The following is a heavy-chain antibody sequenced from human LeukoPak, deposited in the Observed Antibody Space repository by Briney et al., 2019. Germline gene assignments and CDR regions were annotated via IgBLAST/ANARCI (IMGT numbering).Heavy chain of an antibody. CDR3: ARGDIVATGYFDY. Sequence: GGSLRLSCAASGFTFKSYLMTWVRQAPGKGLEWVAVISYDGSNKYYADSVKGRFTISRDNSKNTLYLQMNSLRAEDTAVYYCARGDIVATGYFDYWGQGTLVTVSS. J-gene: IGHJ4*02. CDR1: GFTFKSYL. V-gene: IGHV3-30-3*01. CDR2: ISYDGSNK. D-gene: IGHD5-12*01.